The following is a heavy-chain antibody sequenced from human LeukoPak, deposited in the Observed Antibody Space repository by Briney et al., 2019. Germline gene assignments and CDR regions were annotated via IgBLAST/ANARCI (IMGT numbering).Heavy chain of an antibody. D-gene: IGHD1-1*01. CDR1: GGSISSYY. CDR2: IYYSGST. V-gene: IGHV4-59*01. J-gene: IGHJ4*02. Sequence: SETLSLTCTVSGGSISSYYWSWIRQPPGKGLEWIGYIYYSGSTNYNPSLKSRVTISVDTSKNQFSLKLSSVTAADTAVYYCASFPGRSSSGSVGFERTGNRVDLNDYWGQGTLVTVSS. CDR3: ASFPGRSSSGSVGFERTGNRVDLNDY.